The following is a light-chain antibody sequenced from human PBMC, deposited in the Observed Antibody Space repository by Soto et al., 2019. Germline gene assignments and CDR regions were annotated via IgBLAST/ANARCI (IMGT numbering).Light chain of an antibody. V-gene: IGKV3-20*01. CDR3: QQYGSSPWT. CDR1: QSVSSTY. CDR2: GAS. Sequence: EIVLTQSPGTLSLSPGERVTLSCRASQSVSSTYLAWYQQKPGQAPRLLIYGASSRAAGIPDSFSGSGSGTDFTLTINILEPEDFAVYYCQQYGSSPWTFGQGTKVEIK. J-gene: IGKJ1*01.